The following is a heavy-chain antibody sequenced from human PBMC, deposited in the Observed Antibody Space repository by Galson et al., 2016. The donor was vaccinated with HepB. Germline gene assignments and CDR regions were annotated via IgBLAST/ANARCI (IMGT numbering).Heavy chain of an antibody. CDR2: IYHTGNT. CDR1: GGSLGSSTW. CDR3: ARESSGYNSGLYHFDQ. D-gene: IGHD5-18*01. Sequence: ETLSLTCAVSGGSLGSSTWWTWVRQPPGKGLEWIGEIYHTGNTKYSPSLKSRVTMSIDKSKNRFSLNLTSVTAADTAVYFCARESSGYNSGLYHFDQWGPGTLVTVSS. V-gene: IGHV4-4*01. J-gene: IGHJ4*02.